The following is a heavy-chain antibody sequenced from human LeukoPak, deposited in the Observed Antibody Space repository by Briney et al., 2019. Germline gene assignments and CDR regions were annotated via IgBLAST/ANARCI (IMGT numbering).Heavy chain of an antibody. CDR2: IYYSGST. V-gene: IGHV4-39*01. D-gene: IGHD6-13*01. J-gene: IGHJ5*02. CDR3: ATHSGIAAAGSPWFDP. CDR1: GGSINSSSYY. Sequence: SETLSLTCTVSGGSINSSSYYWGWIRQPPGKGLEWIGSIYYSGSTYYNPSLKSRVTISVDTSKNQFSLKLSSVTAADTAVYYCATHSGIAAAGSPWFDPWGQGTLVTVSS.